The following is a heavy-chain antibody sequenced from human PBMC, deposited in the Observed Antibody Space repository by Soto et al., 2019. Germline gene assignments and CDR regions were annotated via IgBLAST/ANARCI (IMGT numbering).Heavy chain of an antibody. CDR2: IWYDGSNK. CDR1: GFTFSSYG. CDR3: ARGRYNYLKDYYGMDV. D-gene: IGHD5-12*01. Sequence: QVQLVESGGGVVQPGRSLRLSCAASGFTFSSYGMHWVRQAPGKGLEWVAVIWYDGSNKYYADSVKGRFTISRDNSKNTLYLQMTSLRAEDMAVYYCARGRYNYLKDYYGMDVWGQGTTVTVSS. J-gene: IGHJ6*02. V-gene: IGHV3-33*01.